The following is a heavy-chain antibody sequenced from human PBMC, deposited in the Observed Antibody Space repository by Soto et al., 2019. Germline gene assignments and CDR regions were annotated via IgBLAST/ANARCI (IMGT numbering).Heavy chain of an antibody. D-gene: IGHD3-10*01. CDR1: GVSISSSSSY. V-gene: IGHV4-39*01. Sequence: SETLSLTCTVSGVSISSSSSYWGWIRQPPGKGLEWIGSMFYTGSTNYNPSLRSRVTISVDKSKNQFSLNLNSVTAADTAVYYCARGPVGGITKIGYLDHWGQGSLVTVSS. CDR3: ARGPVGGITKIGYLDH. CDR2: MFYTGST. J-gene: IGHJ4*02.